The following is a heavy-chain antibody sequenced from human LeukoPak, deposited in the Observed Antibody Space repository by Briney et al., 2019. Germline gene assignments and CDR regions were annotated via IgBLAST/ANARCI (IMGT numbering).Heavy chain of an antibody. CDR1: GGSISSGSYY. D-gene: IGHD2-8*01. CDR2: IYTSGST. J-gene: IGHJ4*02. CDR3: ARVDLYGTIDY. V-gene: IGHV4-61*02. Sequence: PSQTLSLTCTVSGGSISSGSYYWSWIRQPAGKGLEWIGRIYTSGSTNYNPSLKSRVTISVDTSKNQFSLKLSSVTAADTAVYYCARVDLYGTIDYWGQGTLVTVSS.